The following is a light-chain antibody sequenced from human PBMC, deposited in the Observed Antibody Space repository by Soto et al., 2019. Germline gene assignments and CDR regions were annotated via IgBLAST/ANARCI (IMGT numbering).Light chain of an antibody. Sequence: QSALTQPPSVSGSPGQSVTLSCSGTSSDVGSYNRVSWYQQPPGTAPKLMIYDVSNRPSGVPDRFSGSKSGNTASLTISGLQAEDEADYYCSSYVASSSTYVFGTGTKVTVL. J-gene: IGLJ1*01. CDR2: DVS. CDR1: SSDVGSYNR. CDR3: SSYVASSSTYV. V-gene: IGLV2-18*02.